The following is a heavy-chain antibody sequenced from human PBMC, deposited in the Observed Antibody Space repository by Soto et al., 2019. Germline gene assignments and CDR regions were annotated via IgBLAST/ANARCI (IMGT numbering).Heavy chain of an antibody. D-gene: IGHD6-19*01. Sequence: SQTLSLTCAISGDSVSSNSASWNLIRQSPSRGLEWLGRTYYRSKWYNDYAVSVKSRITINPDTSKNQFPLQLNSVTPEDTAVYYCARLYSSGWDYYYGMDVWGQGTTVTVYS. V-gene: IGHV6-1*01. J-gene: IGHJ6*02. CDR3: ARLYSSGWDYYYGMDV. CDR2: TYYRSKWYN. CDR1: GDSVSSNSAS.